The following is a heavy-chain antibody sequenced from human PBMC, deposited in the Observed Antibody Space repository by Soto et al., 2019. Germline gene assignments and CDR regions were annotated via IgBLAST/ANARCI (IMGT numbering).Heavy chain of an antibody. J-gene: IGHJ4*02. Sequence: QPGGSLRLSCAAFGFSLSPYWMHWVRQVPGRGLEWVARLSSDGFGAAYADSVKGRFFISRDIARNTLSLQMNSLRADDTAVYYCARDLGGPDYWGRGTSVTVSS. CDR3: ARDLGGPDY. D-gene: IGHD3-16*01. CDR2: LSSDGFGA. CDR1: GFSLSPYW. V-gene: IGHV3-74*03.